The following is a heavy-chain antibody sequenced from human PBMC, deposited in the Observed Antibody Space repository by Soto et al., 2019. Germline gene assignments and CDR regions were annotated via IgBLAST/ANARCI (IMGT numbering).Heavy chain of an antibody. CDR3: ARESHDILTGPPWVWYFDL. V-gene: IGHV4-34*01. CDR2: INDRGSI. D-gene: IGHD3-9*01. CDR1: GGSFSGYY. J-gene: IGHJ2*01. Sequence: QVQLQQWGAGPLRPLETLSLTCGVSGGSFSGYYWAWIRQSPGKGLEWIGEINDRGSINYNPSLKSRVTISADTSKNHYSLHPRSVTAADTAVYYCARESHDILTGPPWVWYFDLWGRGTLVTVSS.